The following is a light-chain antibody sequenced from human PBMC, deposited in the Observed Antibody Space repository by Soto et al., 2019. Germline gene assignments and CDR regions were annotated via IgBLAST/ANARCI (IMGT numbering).Light chain of an antibody. J-gene: IGLJ1*01. V-gene: IGLV2-14*01. CDR3: ISYTSSSTSYV. CDR2: EVS. CDR1: SSDVGGYNY. Sequence: QSVLTQPASVSGSPGQSITISCTGTSSDVGGYNYVAWYQQHPGKVPRLVIYEVSNRPSGVSNRFSGSKSGSTASLTISGLQAEDEADYYCISYTSSSTSYVFGTGTKVTVL.